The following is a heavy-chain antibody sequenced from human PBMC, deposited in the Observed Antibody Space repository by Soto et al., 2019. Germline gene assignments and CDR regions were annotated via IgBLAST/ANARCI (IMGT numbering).Heavy chain of an antibody. Sequence: GASVKVSCKASGYTFTGYYMHWVRQAPGQGLEWMGWINPNSGGTNYAQKFQGRVTMTRDTSISTAYMELSRLRSDDTAVYYCARAGDYYRASYYFDYWGQGTLVTVSS. J-gene: IGHJ4*02. D-gene: IGHD4-17*01. V-gene: IGHV1-2*02. CDR2: INPNSGGT. CDR1: GYTFTGYY. CDR3: ARAGDYYRASYYFDY.